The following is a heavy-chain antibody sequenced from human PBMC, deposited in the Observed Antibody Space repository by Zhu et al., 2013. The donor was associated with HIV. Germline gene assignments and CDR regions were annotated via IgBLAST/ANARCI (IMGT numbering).Heavy chain of an antibody. J-gene: IGHJ6*02. Sequence: QVQLVQSGAEVKKPGASVKVSCKVSGYTLTELSMHWVRQAPGKGLEWMGGFDPEDGKTIYAQKFQGRVTMTEDTSTDTAYMELSSLRSEDTAVYYCATASQQLVRDASYGMDVRGQGTTVTVSS. CDR1: GYTLTELS. V-gene: IGHV1-24*01. CDR2: FDPEDGKT. D-gene: IGHD6-13*01. CDR3: ATASQQLVRDASYGMDV.